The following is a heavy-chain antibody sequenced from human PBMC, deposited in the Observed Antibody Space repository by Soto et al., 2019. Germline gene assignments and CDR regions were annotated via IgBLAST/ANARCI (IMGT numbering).Heavy chain of an antibody. J-gene: IGHJ4*02. V-gene: IGHV3-7*01. D-gene: IGHD6-6*01. CDR3: AKMSSSLYY. CDR2: IKQDGSEK. CDR1: GFTFSSYW. Sequence: GGSLRLSCAASGFTFSSYWMSWVRQAPGRGLEWVANIKQDGSEKYYVDSVKGRFTISRDNSKNTLYLQMNSLRAEDTAVYYCAKMSSSLYYWGQGTLVTVSS.